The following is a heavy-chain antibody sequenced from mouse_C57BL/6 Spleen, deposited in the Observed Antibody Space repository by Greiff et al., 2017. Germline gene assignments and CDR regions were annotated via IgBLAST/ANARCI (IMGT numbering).Heavy chain of an antibody. D-gene: IGHD3-3*01. CDR3: ARGLEDYFDY. V-gene: IGHV1-54*01. Sequence: VQLQQSGVELVRPGTSVKVSCKASGYAFTNYLIEWVKQRPGQGLEWIGVINPGSGGTNYNEKFKGKATLTADKSSSTAYMQLSSLTSEDSAVYFCARGLEDYFDYWGQGTTLTVSS. J-gene: IGHJ2*01. CDR1: GYAFTNYL. CDR2: INPGSGGT.